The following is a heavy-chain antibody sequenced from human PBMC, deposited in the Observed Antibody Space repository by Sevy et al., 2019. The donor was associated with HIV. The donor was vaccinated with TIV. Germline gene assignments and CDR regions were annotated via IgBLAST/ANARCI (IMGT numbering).Heavy chain of an antibody. V-gene: IGHV3-30-3*01. D-gene: IGHD2-2*01. CDR3: ARGDKGGYCISTSCSLHGMDV. CDR1: GFTFSTYA. CDR2: MSYDGSNK. Sequence: GGSLRLSCAASGFTFSTYAMHWVRQAPGKGLEWVAVMSYDGSNKYYADSVKGRFTISRDNSKNTLYLQMNSLRAEDTAVYYCARGDKGGYCISTSCSLHGMDVWGQGTTVTVSS. J-gene: IGHJ6*02.